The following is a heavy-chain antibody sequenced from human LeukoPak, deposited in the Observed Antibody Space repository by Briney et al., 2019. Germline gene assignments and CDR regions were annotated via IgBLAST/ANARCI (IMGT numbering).Heavy chain of an antibody. D-gene: IGHD2-15*01. CDR3: ARGRGFYYFYMDV. CDR1: GDSISRYY. V-gene: IGHV4-59*01. Sequence: PWETLSLTCTVSGDSISRYYWSWIRQPPGKGLEWIGDIYYSRSTNYNLSLKGRLAITVDTCKNEFSLGLSAVTAADTAIYYCARGRGFYYFYMDVWGTGTTVTV. J-gene: IGHJ6*03. CDR2: IYYSRST.